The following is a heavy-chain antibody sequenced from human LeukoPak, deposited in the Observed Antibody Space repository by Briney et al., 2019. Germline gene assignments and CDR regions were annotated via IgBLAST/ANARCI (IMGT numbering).Heavy chain of an antibody. D-gene: IGHD5-24*01. CDR3: AKDDGWGRFYH. J-gene: IGHJ1*01. CDR2: SSSICGRT. Sequence: QSGVSLRLSCAASGFTFSRYSMNCVRQSPGKGLEWVSGSSSICGRTYYAEPVKGRFIITRHNSKNTLHLQMNSLRAEDTCVYYCAKDDGWGRFYHWGQGTLVTVSS. V-gene: IGHV3-23*01. CDR1: GFTFSRYS.